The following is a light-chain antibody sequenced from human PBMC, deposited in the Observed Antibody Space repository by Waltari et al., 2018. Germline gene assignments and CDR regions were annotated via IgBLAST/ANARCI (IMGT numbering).Light chain of an antibody. CDR3: QQYDNWPLT. CDR1: QSISSSY. Sequence: ETVLPQSPAPLSLPPGARAPLSCRASQSISSSYFAWYQQKPGQAPRLRISGISTRATGIPARFSGSGSGTEFTLTISSLQSEDFAVYYCQQYDNWPLTFGGGTKVEIK. J-gene: IGKJ4*01. V-gene: IGKV3-15*01. CDR2: GIS.